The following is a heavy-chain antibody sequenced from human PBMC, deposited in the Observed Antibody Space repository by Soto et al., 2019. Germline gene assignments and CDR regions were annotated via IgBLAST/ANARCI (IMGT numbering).Heavy chain of an antibody. CDR2: LFYTGSS. J-gene: IGHJ3*01. D-gene: IGHD2-21*01. CDR1: GGSISDYY. CDR3: VRGNVVATPGAFDV. V-gene: IGHV4-59*01. Sequence: PAETLSLTCTVSGGSISDYYWSWIRQPPGKGLEWIAYLFYTGSSSYNPSLQSRVAISVDSSKNLLSLKLTSVTAADKAVYYCVRGNVVATPGAFDVWGQGTLVTVSS.